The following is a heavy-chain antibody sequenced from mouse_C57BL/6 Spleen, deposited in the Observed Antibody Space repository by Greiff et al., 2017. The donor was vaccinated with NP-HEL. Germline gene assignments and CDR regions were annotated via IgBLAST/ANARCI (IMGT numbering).Heavy chain of an antibody. V-gene: IGHV1-64*01. J-gene: IGHJ2*01. D-gene: IGHD2-3*01. CDR3: ARLRDGYQYYFDY. Sequence: QVQLQQPGAELVKPGASVKLSCKASGYTFTSYWMHWVKQRPGQGLEWIGMIHPNSGSTNYNEKFKSKATLTVDKSSSTAYMQLSSLTSEDSAVYYCARLRDGYQYYFDYWGQGTTLTVSS. CDR1: GYTFTSYW. CDR2: IHPNSGST.